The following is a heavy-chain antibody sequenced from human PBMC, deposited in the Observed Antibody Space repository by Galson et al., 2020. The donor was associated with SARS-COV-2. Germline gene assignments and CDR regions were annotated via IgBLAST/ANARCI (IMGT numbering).Heavy chain of an antibody. CDR3: ARDKNVYRNYDYGLDV. V-gene: IGHV4-59*01. Sequence: SETLSLTCTVSGDTLDDYYWSLIRQPPGQGLDWIGYIYYSGTTTYNPSLNGRLTISIDTSRTQFSLKLSAVTAADTAIYFCARDKNVYRNYDYGLDVWGQGTTVTGSS. CDR1: GDTLDDYY. D-gene: IGHD2-15*01. J-gene: IGHJ6*02. CDR2: IYYSGTT.